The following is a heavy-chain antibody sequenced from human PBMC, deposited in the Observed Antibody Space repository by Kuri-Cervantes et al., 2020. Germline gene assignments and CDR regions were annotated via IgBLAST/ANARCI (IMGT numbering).Heavy chain of an antibody. CDR3: ARLDISSTGLPLDN. CDR2: VYCGDSDA. J-gene: IGHJ4*02. Sequence: GESLKISCQGSGYSFSNYWIAWVRQMPGKGLEWMGIVYCGDSDARYSPSFQGQVTISADKSISSAFLQWSGLKASDTAMYYCARLDISSTGLPLDNWGQGTLVTVSS. V-gene: IGHV5-51*01. D-gene: IGHD1-1*01. CDR1: GYSFSNYW.